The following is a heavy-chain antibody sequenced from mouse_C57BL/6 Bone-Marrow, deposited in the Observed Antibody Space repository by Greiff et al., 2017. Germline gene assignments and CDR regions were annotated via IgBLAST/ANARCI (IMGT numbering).Heavy chain of an antibody. Sequence: VQLQQPGAALVKPGASVKLSCTASGFNITDYYMHWVKQRTEQGLEWLGRLDPEDGDTKYEPKFKGKATITDDTSSTTAYLQLSSLTSEDTSVYYCASPLYDGYYSYAMDYWGQGTSVTVSS. V-gene: IGHV14-2*01. CDR3: ASPLYDGYYSYAMDY. CDR2: LDPEDGDT. D-gene: IGHD2-3*01. CDR1: GFNITDYY. J-gene: IGHJ4*01.